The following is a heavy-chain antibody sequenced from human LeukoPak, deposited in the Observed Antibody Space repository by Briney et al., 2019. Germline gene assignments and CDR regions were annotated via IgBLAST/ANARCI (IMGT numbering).Heavy chain of an antibody. CDR3: ARDLGGADFDY. J-gene: IGHJ4*02. Sequence: GRSLRLSCAASGFTFSSYAMHWVRQAPGKGLEWVAVISYDGSNKYYADSVKGRFTISRDNSKNTLYLQMNSLRAEDTAVYYCARDLGGADFDYWGQGTLVTVSS. CDR2: ISYDGSNK. V-gene: IGHV3-30-3*01. D-gene: IGHD1-26*01. CDR1: GFTFSSYA.